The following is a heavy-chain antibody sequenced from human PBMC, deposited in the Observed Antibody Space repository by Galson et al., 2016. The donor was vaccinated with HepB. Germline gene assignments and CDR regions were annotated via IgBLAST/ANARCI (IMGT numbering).Heavy chain of an antibody. Sequence: TLSLTCTVSGGSISSRSYYWGWTRQPPGKGLEWIGTIDYSGTTYYNPSLKSRVTMSVDTSKNQFSLKLSSVTAADTAVYYCVRLLEKKGDYYYYGMDVWGHGTTVTVSS. CDR2: IDYSGTT. CDR3: VRLLEKKGDYYYYGMDV. CDR1: GGSISSRSYY. J-gene: IGHJ6*02. D-gene: IGHD1-1*01. V-gene: IGHV4-39*01.